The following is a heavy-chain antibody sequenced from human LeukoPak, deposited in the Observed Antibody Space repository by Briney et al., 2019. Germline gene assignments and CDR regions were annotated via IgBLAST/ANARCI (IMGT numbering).Heavy chain of an antibody. Sequence: GGSLRLSCAASGFTFSSYVMSWVRQAPGKGLEWVSAISGSGGSTYYADSVKGRFTISRDNSKNTLYLQMNSLRAEDTAVYYCAKDKSDSGQLDYWGQGTLVTVSS. CDR3: AKDKSDSGQLDY. V-gene: IGHV3-23*01. CDR2: ISGSGGST. D-gene: IGHD2-15*01. J-gene: IGHJ4*02. CDR1: GFTFSSYV.